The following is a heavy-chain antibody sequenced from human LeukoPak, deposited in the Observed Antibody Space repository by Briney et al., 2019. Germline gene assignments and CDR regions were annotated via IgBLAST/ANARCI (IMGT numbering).Heavy chain of an antibody. CDR3: AKDSGSYFFDY. CDR2: ISNDGSNK. Sequence: AGSLRLSCGASGFSFRSYGMHWVRQAPGKGLEGVALISNDGSNKYYADSVKGRFTISRDNSKNTLYLQMNSLRAEDTAVYYCAKDSGSYFFDYWGQGTLVTVSS. CDR1: GFSFRSYG. J-gene: IGHJ4*02. D-gene: IGHD1-26*01. V-gene: IGHV3-30*18.